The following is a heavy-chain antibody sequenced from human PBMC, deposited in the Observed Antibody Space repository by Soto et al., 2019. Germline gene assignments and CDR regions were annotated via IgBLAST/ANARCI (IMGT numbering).Heavy chain of an antibody. CDR3: ARSVAVPGAHIDY. D-gene: IGHD6-19*01. V-gene: IGHV4-59*01. CDR2: VYYTGST. Sequence: SESLSLTCSVSGGSISGSYWSWMRQSPGKGLEWLGYVYYTGSTNYSPSLRSRVSISVDTSKNEFSLRLSSVTAADTAVYFCARSVAVPGAHIDYWGQGTQVTVSS. J-gene: IGHJ4*02. CDR1: GGSISGSY.